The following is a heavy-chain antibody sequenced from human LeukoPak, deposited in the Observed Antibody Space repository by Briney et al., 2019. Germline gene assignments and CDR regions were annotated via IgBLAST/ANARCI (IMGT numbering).Heavy chain of an antibody. Sequence: SVKVSCKASGGTFSSYAISWVRQAPGQGLEWMGGIIPIFGTANYAQKFQGRVTITTDESTSTAYMELSSLRSEDTAVYYCASFYYDYSGYIDYWGQGILVTVSS. CDR2: IIPIFGTA. CDR3: ASFYYDYSGYIDY. J-gene: IGHJ4*02. D-gene: IGHD3-22*01. V-gene: IGHV1-69*05. CDR1: GGTFSSYA.